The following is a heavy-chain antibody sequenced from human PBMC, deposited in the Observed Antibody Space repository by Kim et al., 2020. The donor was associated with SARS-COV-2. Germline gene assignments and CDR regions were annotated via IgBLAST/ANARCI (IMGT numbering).Heavy chain of an antibody. D-gene: IGHD2-15*01. CDR3: GRERGHCSGGSCYTGYYGM. J-gene: IGHJ6*01. CDR2: INPSDGSI. CDR1: GNTFTNYY. V-gene: IGHV1-46*01. Sequence: ASVKVSCKASGNTFTNYYIYWVRQAPGQGLEWMGIINPSDGSINYARKFQDRVTMTRDTSTSTVYMDLSSLRSDDTAVYYCGRERGHCSGGSCYTGYYGM.